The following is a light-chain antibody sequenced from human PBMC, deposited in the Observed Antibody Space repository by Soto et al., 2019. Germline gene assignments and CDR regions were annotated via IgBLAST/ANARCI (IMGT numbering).Light chain of an antibody. Sequence: EIVLTQSPGTLSLSPGERATLACRGSQSVSSSYLAWYQQKPGQAPRLIIYGASTRATGIPARFGGSGSGTECTLTISSLQSEDVAVYYCEQYNNWPITFGQGTRLEIK. CDR3: EQYNNWPIT. V-gene: IGKV3-15*01. CDR2: GAS. J-gene: IGKJ5*01. CDR1: QSVSSSY.